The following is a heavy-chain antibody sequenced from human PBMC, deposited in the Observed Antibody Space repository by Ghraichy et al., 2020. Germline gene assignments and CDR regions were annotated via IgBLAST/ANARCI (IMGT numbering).Heavy chain of an antibody. J-gene: IGHJ6*03. Sequence: GGSLRLSCAASGFTFSDYYMSWIRQAPGKGLEWVSYISSSGSTIYYADSVKGRFTISRDNAKNSLYLQMNSLRAEDTAVYYCARGVRWGYGDWYYYYMDVWGKGTTVTVSS. D-gene: IGHD4-17*01. CDR2: ISSSGSTI. V-gene: IGHV3-11*01. CDR3: ARGVRWGYGDWYYYYMDV. CDR1: GFTFSDYY.